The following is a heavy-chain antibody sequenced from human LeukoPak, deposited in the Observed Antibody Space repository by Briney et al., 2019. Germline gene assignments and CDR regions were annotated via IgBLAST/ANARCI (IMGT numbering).Heavy chain of an antibody. D-gene: IGHD6-13*01. J-gene: IGHJ4*02. CDR3: ARADSSSWHPLNY. Sequence: GGSLRLSCAASGFTVSSNYMSWVRQAPGKGLEWVSVIYSGGSTYYADSVKGRFTISRDNSKNTLYLQMNSLRAEDTAVYYCARADSSSWHPLNYWGQGTLVTVSS. CDR1: GFTVSSNY. V-gene: IGHV3-66*01. CDR2: IYSGGST.